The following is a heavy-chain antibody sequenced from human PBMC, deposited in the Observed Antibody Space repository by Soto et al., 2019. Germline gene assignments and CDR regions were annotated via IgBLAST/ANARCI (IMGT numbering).Heavy chain of an antibody. D-gene: IGHD6-13*01. J-gene: IGHJ5*02. CDR1: GGSISRSSFY. CDR2: IYHSATT. CDR3: ASGQTYRSSWLNWFDP. Sequence: SETLSLTCTVSGGSISRSSFYWGWIRQPPGKGLEWIGDIYHSATTYYNPSLKSRVTISVDTSKNQFSLKLTSVTAADTGVYYCASGQTYRSSWLNWFDPWGQGTLVTV. V-gene: IGHV4-39*07.